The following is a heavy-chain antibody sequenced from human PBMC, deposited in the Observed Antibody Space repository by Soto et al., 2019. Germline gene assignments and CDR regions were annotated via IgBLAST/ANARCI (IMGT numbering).Heavy chain of an antibody. CDR3: ARSPSMSTLTTGWFDP. Sequence: TPVKVTFTDSCYTYTSSGSRWVRQAPGQGLEWMGWISTYNGNTNYAQKFQDRVTLTTDTSTTTAFMELTSLRSDDTAVYYCARSPSMSTLTTGWFDPWGQGTLVTVSS. V-gene: IGHV1-18*01. J-gene: IGHJ5*02. D-gene: IGHD4-4*01. CDR1: CYTYTSSG. CDR2: ISTYNGNT.